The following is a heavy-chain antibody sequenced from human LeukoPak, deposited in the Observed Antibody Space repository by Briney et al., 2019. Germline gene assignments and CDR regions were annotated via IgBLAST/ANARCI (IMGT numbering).Heavy chain of an antibody. J-gene: IGHJ6*02. CDR1: AYTFTSYG. V-gene: IGHV1-18*01. Sequence: GASVKVSCEASAYTFTSYGISWVRQSPGQGLEWMGWISAYNGNTNYAQKLQGRVTMTTDTSTSTAYMELRSLRSDDTAVYYCARAPSIGGMDVWGQGTTVTVSS. D-gene: IGHD6-6*01. CDR2: ISAYNGNT. CDR3: ARAPSIGGMDV.